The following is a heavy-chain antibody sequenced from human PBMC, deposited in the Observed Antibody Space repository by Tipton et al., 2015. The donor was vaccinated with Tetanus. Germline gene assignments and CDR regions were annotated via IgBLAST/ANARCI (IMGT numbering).Heavy chain of an antibody. D-gene: IGHD2-21*02. V-gene: IGHV1-18*01. J-gene: IGHJ4*02. Sequence: QVQLVQSGPEVKKPGASVKVSCKASGYTFLNYGITWVRQAPGQGLEWMGWINTDNGNTNYAQKFQGRVTVTTDTSTTTAYMELRSLRSDDTALYYCAREDYVTAVDYWGQGTLVTVSS. CDR1: GYTFLNYG. CDR2: INTDNGNT. CDR3: AREDYVTAVDY.